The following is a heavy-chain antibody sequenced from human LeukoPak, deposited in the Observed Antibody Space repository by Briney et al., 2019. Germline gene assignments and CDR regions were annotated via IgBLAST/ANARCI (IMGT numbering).Heavy chain of an antibody. D-gene: IGHD6-19*01. CDR1: GFTFSSYE. Sequence: PGGSLRLSCAASGFTFSSYEMNWVRQAPGKGLEWVSYISSSGSTIYYADSVKGRFTISRDNAENSLYLQMNSLRAEDTAVYYCAKCGGSPGWYYYMDVWGKGTTVTVSS. CDR3: AKCGGSPGWYYYMDV. V-gene: IGHV3-48*03. CDR2: ISSSGSTI. J-gene: IGHJ6*03.